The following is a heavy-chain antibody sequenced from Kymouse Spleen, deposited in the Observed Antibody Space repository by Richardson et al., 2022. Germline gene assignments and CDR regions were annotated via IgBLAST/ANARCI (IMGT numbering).Heavy chain of an antibody. D-gene: IGHD3-10*01. J-gene: IGHJ4*02. CDR3: ARGHSSSYGSGITYYFDY. V-gene: IGHV4-34*01. Sequence: QVQLQQWGAGLLKPSETLSLTCAVYGGSFSGYYWSWIRQPPGKGLEWIGEINHSGSTNYNPSLKSRVTISVDTSKNQFSLKLSSVTAADTAVYYCARGHSSSYGSGITYYFDYWGQGTLVTVSS. CDR2: INHSGST. CDR1: GGSFSGYY.